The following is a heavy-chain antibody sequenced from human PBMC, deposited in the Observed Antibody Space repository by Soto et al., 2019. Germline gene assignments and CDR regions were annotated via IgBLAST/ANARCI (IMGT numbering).Heavy chain of an antibody. CDR1: GFTLSRYW. CDR2: IKKEGSRT. J-gene: IGHJ4*02. CDR3: AVAVAGPTAIGY. D-gene: IGHD6-19*01. V-gene: IGHV3-74*01. Sequence: GGALRISCAAPGFTLSRYWKHWVRQTPRKGVGWVSRIKKEGSRTKYAGSGKGRFTNSRENAKKTRYLQKKSLRSEETAGEYDAVAVAGPTAIGYWGQGTLVTVSS.